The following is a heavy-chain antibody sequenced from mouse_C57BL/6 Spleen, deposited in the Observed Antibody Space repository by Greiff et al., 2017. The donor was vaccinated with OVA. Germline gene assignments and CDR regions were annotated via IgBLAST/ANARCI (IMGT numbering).Heavy chain of an antibody. J-gene: IGHJ1*01. CDR1: GFSLTSSG. CDR2: IWGGGST. CDR3: DRERKSCYFGG. V-gene: IGHV2-9*01. D-gene: IGHD1-3*01. Sequence: VQLVESAPGLVPPPPPLSIPCTAPGFSLTSSGVDWVRQPPGKGLEWLGVIWGGGSTNYNSALMSRLSISKDKSKSQVFLKMNSLQTYYTARYYYDRERKSCYFGGWGDGTTVTVSS.